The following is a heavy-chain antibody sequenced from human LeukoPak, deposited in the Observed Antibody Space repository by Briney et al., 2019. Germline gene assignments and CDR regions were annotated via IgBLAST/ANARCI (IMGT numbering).Heavy chain of an antibody. CDR1: GGTFSSYA. CDR3: ARSGTNYYDSSGYYPTDY. D-gene: IGHD3-22*01. Sequence: SVKVSCKASGGTFSSYAISWVRQAPGQGLEWMGGIIPIFGTANYAQKFQGRVTITADESTSTAYMELSSLRSEDTAVYYCARSGTNYYDSSGYYPTDYWGQGTTVTVSS. V-gene: IGHV1-69*01. CDR2: IIPIFGTA. J-gene: IGHJ4*03.